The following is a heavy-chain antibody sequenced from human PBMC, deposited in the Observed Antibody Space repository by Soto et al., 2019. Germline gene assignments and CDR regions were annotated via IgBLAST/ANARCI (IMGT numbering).Heavy chain of an antibody. CDR2: IYYSGST. J-gene: IGHJ3*02. V-gene: IGHV4-59*01. Sequence: SETLSLTCTVSGGSISSYYWSWIRQPPGKGLEWIGYIYYSGSTNYNPSLKSRVTISVDTSKNQFSLKLSSVTAADTAVYYCVRDNDYGDYVPYAFDIWGQGTMVTVSS. CDR3: VRDNDYGDYVPYAFDI. D-gene: IGHD4-17*01. CDR1: GGSISSYY.